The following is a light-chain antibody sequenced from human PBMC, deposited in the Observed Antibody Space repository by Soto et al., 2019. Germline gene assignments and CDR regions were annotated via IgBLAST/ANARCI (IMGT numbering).Light chain of an antibody. CDR3: CSYAGSSTPYV. CDR2: EGS. V-gene: IGLV2-23*01. Sequence: QSALTQPASVSGSPGQSITISCTGTSSDVGSYNLVSWYQQHPGKAPKLMIYEGSKRPSGVSNRFSGSKSGNTASLPISGLQAEDEADYYCCSYAGSSTPYVFGTGTKVTVL. CDR1: SSDVGSYNL. J-gene: IGLJ1*01.